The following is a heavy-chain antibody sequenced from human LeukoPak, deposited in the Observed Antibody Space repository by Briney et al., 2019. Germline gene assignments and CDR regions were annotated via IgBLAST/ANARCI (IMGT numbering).Heavy chain of an antibody. CDR1: GYTFTSYA. CDR2: INTNTGTP. D-gene: IGHD5-24*01. Sequence: ASVKVSCKASGYTFTSYAMNWVRQAPGHGLEWMGWINTNTGTPPYAQGFTGRSVFSLDTSVSTAYLQISSLKAEDTAVYYCAMIRAGYNFVLPDYWGQGTLVTVPS. CDR3: AMIRAGYNFVLPDY. J-gene: IGHJ4*02. V-gene: IGHV7-4-1*02.